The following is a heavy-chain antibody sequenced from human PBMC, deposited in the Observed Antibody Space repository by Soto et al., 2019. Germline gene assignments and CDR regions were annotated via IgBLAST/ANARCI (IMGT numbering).Heavy chain of an antibody. CDR3: AKAGGAAGTVDYFDY. CDR1: GFTFSNQA. V-gene: IGHV3-23*01. J-gene: IGHJ4*02. Sequence: GGSLTLSCAASGFTFSNQAINWVRQSPGKGLEWVSVISGSVGSTYYADSVKGRFTITRDNSKNTLYLQMNSLRAEDTAVYYCAKAGGAAGTVDYFDYWGQGTLVTVSS. D-gene: IGHD6-13*01. CDR2: ISGSVGST.